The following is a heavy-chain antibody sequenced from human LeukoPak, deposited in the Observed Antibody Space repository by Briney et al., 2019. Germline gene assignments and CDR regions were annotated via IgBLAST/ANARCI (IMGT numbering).Heavy chain of an antibody. CDR1: GGTFSSYA. V-gene: IGHV1-69*13. J-gene: IGHJ4*02. D-gene: IGHD2-8*01. CDR2: IIPIFGTA. CDR3: AREYCTNGVCYFDY. Sequence: ASVKVSCKASGGTFSSYAISWVRQAPGQGLEWMGGIIPIFGTANCAQKFQGRVTITADEFTSTDYMELSSLRSEDTAVYYCAREYCTNGVCYFDYWGQGTLVTVSS.